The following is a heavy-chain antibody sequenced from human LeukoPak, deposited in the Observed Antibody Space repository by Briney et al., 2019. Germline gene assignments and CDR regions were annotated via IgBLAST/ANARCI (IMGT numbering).Heavy chain of an antibody. CDR2: IYYSGST. J-gene: IGHJ4*02. CDR1: GGSISGSSYY. CDR3: ARHYEP. D-gene: IGHD3-16*01. Sequence: PSETLSLTCIVSGGSISGSSYYWGWIRQPPGKGLEWIGSIYYSGSTYYNPSLKSRVTISVDTSKNQFSLKLNSVTATDTAVYYCARHYEPWGQGTLVTVSS. V-gene: IGHV4-39*01.